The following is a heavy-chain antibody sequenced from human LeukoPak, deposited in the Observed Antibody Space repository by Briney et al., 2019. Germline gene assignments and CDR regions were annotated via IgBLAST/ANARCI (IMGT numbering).Heavy chain of an antibody. D-gene: IGHD5-18*01. CDR1: GFTFGSYG. Sequence: GGSLRLSCAASGFTFGSYGMHWVRQAPGKGLEWVAFIRYDGSNKYYADSVKGRFTISRDNSKNTLYLQMNSLRAEDTAVYYCAKDTTMPRGGYMDVWGKGTTVTISS. J-gene: IGHJ6*03. V-gene: IGHV3-30*02. CDR3: AKDTTMPRGGYMDV. CDR2: IRYDGSNK.